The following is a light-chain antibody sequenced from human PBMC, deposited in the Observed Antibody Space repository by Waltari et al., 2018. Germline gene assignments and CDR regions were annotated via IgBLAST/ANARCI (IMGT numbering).Light chain of an antibody. V-gene: IGKV2-30*02. CDR2: KVS. CDR1: QSLVHSDGNTY. Sequence: DVVMTQSPLSLPVTLGQAASISCRSSQSLVHSDGNTYLNWFQQRPGQSPRRLIYKVSNRDSGVPDRFGGSGSGTDFTLKISRVEAEDVGVYYCMQGTHWPRTFGQGTKVQIK. CDR3: MQGTHWPRT. J-gene: IGKJ1*01.